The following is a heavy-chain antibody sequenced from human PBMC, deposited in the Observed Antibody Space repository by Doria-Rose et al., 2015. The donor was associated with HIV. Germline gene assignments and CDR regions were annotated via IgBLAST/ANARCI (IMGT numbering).Heavy chain of an antibody. CDR2: IISDDER. Sequence: QVQLVQSGPVLVKPTETLTLTCTVSGVSLSSPGMGVSWIRQPPGKALEWLANIISDDERSYKPSLKSRLTISRGTSNSQVVLTMTDMDPVDTATYYCARIKSSRWYHKYYFDFWGQGTLVIVSA. CDR3: ARIKSSRWYHKYYFDF. J-gene: IGHJ4*02. V-gene: IGHV2-26*01. D-gene: IGHD6-13*01. CDR1: GVSLSSPGMG.